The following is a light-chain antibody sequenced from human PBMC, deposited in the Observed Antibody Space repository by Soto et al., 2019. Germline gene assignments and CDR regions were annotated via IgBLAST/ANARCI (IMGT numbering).Light chain of an antibody. J-gene: IGKJ4*01. Sequence: DIQMTQAPSSLSASVGDRVTITCRARQDISPYLAWYQQKPGKVPKLLISAAYTLQSGVPPRFSGSGSGTDFTLTISSLQPEDGATYYCQKYDNAPLTFGGGTKVEIK. CDR2: AAY. CDR3: QKYDNAPLT. CDR1: QDISPY. V-gene: IGKV1-27*01.